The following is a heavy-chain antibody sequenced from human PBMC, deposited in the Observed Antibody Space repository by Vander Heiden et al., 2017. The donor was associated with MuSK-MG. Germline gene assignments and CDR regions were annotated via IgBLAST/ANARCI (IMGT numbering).Heavy chain of an antibody. V-gene: IGHV3-49*04. J-gene: IGHJ4*02. Sequence: EVQLVESGGGLVQPGWSLRLSCTAAEFTFGDYAISWVRHAPGNVLECVGFIRSKAYGGTTEYAASVKGRFTISRDDSKSIAYLQMNSLKTEDTAVYYCTRDRHDYVCDYWGQGTLVTVSS. CDR3: TRDRHDYVCDY. CDR1: EFTFGDYA. D-gene: IGHD3-16*01. CDR2: IRSKAYGGTT.